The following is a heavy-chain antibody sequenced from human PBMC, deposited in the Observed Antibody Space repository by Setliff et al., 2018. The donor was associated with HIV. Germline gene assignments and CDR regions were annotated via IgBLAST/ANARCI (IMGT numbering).Heavy chain of an antibody. D-gene: IGHD5-18*01. Sequence: GGSLRLSCAASGFTFSSYWMYWVRQAPGKGLVWVSRINSDGSSTSYADSVKGRFTISRDNAKNTLFLQMNSLRAEDTAAYYCARDVKGYIYGSTYWYFDLWGRGTLVTVSS. CDR2: INSDGSST. V-gene: IGHV3-74*01. J-gene: IGHJ2*01. CDR1: GFTFSSYW. CDR3: ARDVKGYIYGSTYWYFDL.